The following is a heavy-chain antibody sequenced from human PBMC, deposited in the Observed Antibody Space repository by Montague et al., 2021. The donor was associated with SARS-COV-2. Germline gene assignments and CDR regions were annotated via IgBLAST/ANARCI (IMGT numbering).Heavy chain of an antibody. CDR2: FYYSGST. J-gene: IGHJ4*02. Sequence: SETLSLTCTVSGGSVRSTNDCWGWIRQPPGKGLEWIANFYYSGSTYYNPSLKSRVTIPVDTSNNQFSLKLSSVTAADTAVYYCARGPKMYGELADYWGQGTLVTVSS. V-gene: IGHV4-39*01. D-gene: IGHD4-17*01. CDR1: GGSVRSTNDC. CDR3: ARGPKMYGELADY.